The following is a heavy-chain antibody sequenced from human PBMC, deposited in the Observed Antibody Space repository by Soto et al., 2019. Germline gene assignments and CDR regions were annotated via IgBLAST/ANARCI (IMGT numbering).Heavy chain of an antibody. J-gene: IGHJ5*02. Sequence: PGGSLRLSCAASGFTFSNYGMHWFRQAPGKGLEWVAVLRDDANDAYYADSVKGRFTISRDNSKNTLYLQMRSLRAEDTAVYYCARPYSSNSNWFDPWGQGTLVTVSS. CDR2: LRDDANDA. CDR3: ARPYSSNSNWFDP. V-gene: IGHV3-33*01. CDR1: GFTFSNYG. D-gene: IGHD6-19*01.